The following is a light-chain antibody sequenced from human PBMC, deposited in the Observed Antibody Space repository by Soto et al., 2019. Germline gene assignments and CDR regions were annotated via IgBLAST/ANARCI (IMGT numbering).Light chain of an antibody. Sequence: EIVLTQSPATLSLSPGERATLSCRASQTVSSSLALYQQKPGQAPRLLIYEVSNRATGIPARFSGSGSGADCTLTISSLEPGDFALYYCQQHINWPLTFGGGTKV. V-gene: IGKV3-11*01. CDR3: QQHINWPLT. J-gene: IGKJ4*01. CDR2: EVS. CDR1: QTVSSS.